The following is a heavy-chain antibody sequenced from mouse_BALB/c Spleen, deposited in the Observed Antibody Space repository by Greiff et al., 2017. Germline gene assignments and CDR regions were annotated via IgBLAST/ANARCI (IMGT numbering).Heavy chain of an antibody. Sequence: QVQLQQSGAELMKPGASVKISCKATGYTFSSYWIEWVKQRPGHGLEWIGEILPGSGSTNYNEKFKGKATFTADTSSNTAYMQLSSLTSEDSAVYYCARSYYDYDFYFDYWGQGTTLTVSS. CDR3: ARSYYDYDFYFDY. CDR2: ILPGSGST. V-gene: IGHV1-9*01. CDR1: GYTFSSYW. D-gene: IGHD2-4*01. J-gene: IGHJ2*01.